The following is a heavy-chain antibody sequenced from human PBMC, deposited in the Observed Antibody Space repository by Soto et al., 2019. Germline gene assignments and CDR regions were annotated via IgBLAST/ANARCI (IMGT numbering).Heavy chain of an antibody. Sequence: QVQLQESGPGLVKPSETLSLTCTVSGGSINSYYWSWIRQPPGKGLEWIGYIYYSGSTNYNPSLKSRVTMSLDTPKTQFSLKLSSVTAADTAVYYCARSLGGGYYYYYMAVWGKGTTVTVSS. J-gene: IGHJ6*03. V-gene: IGHV4-59*01. CDR3: ARSLGGGYYYYYMAV. CDR1: GGSINSYY. D-gene: IGHD3-16*01. CDR2: IYYSGST.